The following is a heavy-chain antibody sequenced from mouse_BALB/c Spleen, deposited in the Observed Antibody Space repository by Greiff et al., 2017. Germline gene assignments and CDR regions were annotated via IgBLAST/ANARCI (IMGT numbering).Heavy chain of an antibody. J-gene: IGHJ2*01. CDR3: TYYYGSFY. V-gene: IGHV1S137*01. CDR2: ISTYYGDA. Sequence: QVQLKQSGAELVRPGVSVKISCKGSGYTFTDYAMHWVKQSHAKSLEWIGVISTYYGDASYNQKFKGKATMTVDKSSSTAYMELARLTSEDSAIYYCTYYYGSFYWGQGTTLTVSS. D-gene: IGHD1-1*01. CDR1: GYTFTDYA.